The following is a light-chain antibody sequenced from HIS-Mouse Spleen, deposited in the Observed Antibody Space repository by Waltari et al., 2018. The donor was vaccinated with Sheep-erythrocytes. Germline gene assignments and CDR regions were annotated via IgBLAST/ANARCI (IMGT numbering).Light chain of an antibody. CDR3: SSYAGSNNWV. V-gene: IGLV2-8*01. CDR1: SRDVGVYNY. J-gene: IGLJ3*02. CDR2: EVS. Sequence: QSALTQPPSASGSPGQSVTISCTGTSRDVGVYNYVSWYQQHPGKAPKLMIYEVSKRPSGVPDRFSGSKSGNTASLTVSGLQAEDEADYYCSSYAGSNNWVFGGGTELTVL.